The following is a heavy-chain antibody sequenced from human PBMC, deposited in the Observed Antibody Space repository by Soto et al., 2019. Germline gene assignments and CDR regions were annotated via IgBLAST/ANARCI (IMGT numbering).Heavy chain of an antibody. J-gene: IGHJ3*02. D-gene: IGHD3-22*01. Sequence: SVKVSCKASGGTFSSYAISWVRQAPGQGLEWMGGIIPIFGTANYAQKFQGRVTITAGESTSTAYMELSSLRSEDTAVYYCARFNSYYYDSSGYPTQTHDFDIWGQGTMVTVSS. CDR3: ARFNSYYYDSSGYPTQTHDFDI. CDR1: GGTFSSYA. CDR2: IIPIFGTA. V-gene: IGHV1-69*13.